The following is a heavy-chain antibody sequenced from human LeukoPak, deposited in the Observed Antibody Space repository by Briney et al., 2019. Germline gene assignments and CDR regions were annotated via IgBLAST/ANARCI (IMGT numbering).Heavy chain of an antibody. CDR1: GFTFSSYW. V-gene: IGHV3-74*01. CDR2: INSDGSST. D-gene: IGHD2-15*01. J-gene: IGHJ6*03. CDR3: ARDKWWGYYYYYMDV. Sequence: PGGSLRLSCAAFGFTFSSYWMHWVRQAPGKGLVWVSRINSDGSSTSYADSVRGRFTISRDNAKNTLYLQMNSLRAEDTAVYYCARDKWWGYYYYYMDVWGKGTTVTVSS.